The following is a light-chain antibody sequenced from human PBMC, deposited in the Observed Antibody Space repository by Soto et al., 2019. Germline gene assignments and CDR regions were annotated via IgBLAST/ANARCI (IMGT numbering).Light chain of an antibody. V-gene: IGKV3-15*01. CDR2: GAS. CDR3: QQYNNWWWT. J-gene: IGKJ1*01. Sequence: EIVMTQSPATLSVSPGERATLSCRASQSVSSNLAWYQQKPGQAPRLLIYGASTRATGISARFSGSGSGTEFTLTISSLQSEDFAVYYCQQYNNWWWTFGQGTKVEIK. CDR1: QSVSSN.